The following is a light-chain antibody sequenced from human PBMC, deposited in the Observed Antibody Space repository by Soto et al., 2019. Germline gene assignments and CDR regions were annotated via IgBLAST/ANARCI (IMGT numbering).Light chain of an antibody. CDR3: QQFESSPYT. Sequence: EIVLTQFPDTLSLSPGESATLSCRASQSVSNNYLAWYQHKPGQAPRLLISGASGRATGIPARFSGSGSGTDFTLTIARLEPEDFAVYYCQQFESSPYTFGQGTKLEIK. CDR1: QSVSNNY. J-gene: IGKJ2*01. V-gene: IGKV3-20*01. CDR2: GAS.